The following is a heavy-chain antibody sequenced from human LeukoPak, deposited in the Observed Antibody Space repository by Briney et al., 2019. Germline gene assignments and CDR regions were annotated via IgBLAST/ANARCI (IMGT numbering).Heavy chain of an antibody. CDR2: SDPNSGAT. V-gene: IGHV1-2*02. J-gene: IGHJ4*02. D-gene: IGHD3-22*01. Sequence: ASVKVSCKASGYTFIGHYMHWVRQAPGQGFEWLGWSDPNSGATKYEHFQGRVTMTWDTSIDTAYMELTRLTSDDTAVYYCARAKPYDNNGYSPELRYWGQGTLVTVS. CDR1: GYTFIGHY. CDR3: ARAKPYDNNGYSPELRY.